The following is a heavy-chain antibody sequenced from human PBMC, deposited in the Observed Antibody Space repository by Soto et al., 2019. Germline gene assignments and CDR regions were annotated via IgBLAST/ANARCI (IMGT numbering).Heavy chain of an antibody. Sequence: QVQLQESGPGLVKPSETLSLTCTVSGGSISNYYWSWIRQPPGKGLEWIGYIYYSGSTNYNPSLKSRVTISVDTSKNQFSLKLSSVTAAHTAVYYCASLRGYCSGASCYSGYYYYMNVWGKGTTVTVSS. J-gene: IGHJ6*03. CDR2: IYYSGST. V-gene: IGHV4-59*08. CDR1: GGSISNYY. D-gene: IGHD2-15*01. CDR3: ASLRGYCSGASCYSGYYYYMNV.